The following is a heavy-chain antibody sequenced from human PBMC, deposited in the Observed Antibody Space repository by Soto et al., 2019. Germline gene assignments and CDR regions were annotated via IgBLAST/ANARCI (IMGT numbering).Heavy chain of an antibody. CDR1: GFTFSIYA. CDR3: ASAIPPQVCD. V-gene: IGHV3-23*01. J-gene: IGHJ4*02. D-gene: IGHD2-2*02. Sequence: EVQLLESGGGLVQPGGSLRLSCAASGFTFSIYAMSWVRQAPGKGLEWVSSISSNGYSTNYADSVKGRFTISRDNSKDTVYLKMSNLRAEDTAVYYCASAIPPQVCDWGQGTLVTVSS. CDR2: ISSNGYST.